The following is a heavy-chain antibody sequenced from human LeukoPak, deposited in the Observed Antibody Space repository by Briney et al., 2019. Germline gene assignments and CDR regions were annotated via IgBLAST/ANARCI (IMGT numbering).Heavy chain of an antibody. Sequence: ASVEVSCKASGGTFSSYAISWVRQAPGQGLEWMGWISAYNGNTNYAQKLQGRVTMTTDTSTSTAYMELRSLRSDDTAVYYCARETGDLYDYWGQGTLVTVSS. CDR3: ARETGDLYDY. CDR2: ISAYNGNT. J-gene: IGHJ4*02. V-gene: IGHV1-18*01. D-gene: IGHD7-27*01. CDR1: GGTFSSYA.